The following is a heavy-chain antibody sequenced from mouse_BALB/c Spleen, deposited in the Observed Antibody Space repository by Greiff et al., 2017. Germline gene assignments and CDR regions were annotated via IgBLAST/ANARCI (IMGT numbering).Heavy chain of an antibody. CDR1: GFTFSDYG. D-gene: IGHD2-1*01. CDR2: ISNLAYSI. V-gene: IGHV5-15*02. Sequence: DVMLVESGGGLVQPGGSRKLSCAASGFTFSDYGMAWVRQAPGKGPEWVAFISNLAYSIYYADTVTGRFTISRENAKNTLYLEMSSLRSEDTAMYYCARVWIYYGNHGYFDVWGAGTTVTVSS. CDR3: ARVWIYYGNHGYFDV. J-gene: IGHJ1*01.